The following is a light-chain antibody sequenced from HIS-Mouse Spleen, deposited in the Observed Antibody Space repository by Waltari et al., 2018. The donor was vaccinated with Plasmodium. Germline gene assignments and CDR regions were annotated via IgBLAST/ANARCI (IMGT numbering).Light chain of an antibody. Sequence: SYELTQPPSVSVSPGQTARITCSGDALPKQYAYWYQQKPGQAPVLVRYKDSERPSGIPERFSGSSSGTTVTLTISGVQAEDEADYYCQAWDSSTAWVFGGGTKLTVL. CDR2: KDS. CDR3: QAWDSSTAWV. V-gene: IGLV3-25*03. J-gene: IGLJ2*01. CDR1: ALPKQY.